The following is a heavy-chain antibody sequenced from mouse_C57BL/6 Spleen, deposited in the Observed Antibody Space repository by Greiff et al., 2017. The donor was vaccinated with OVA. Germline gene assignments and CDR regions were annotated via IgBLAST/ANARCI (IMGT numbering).Heavy chain of an antibody. CDR1: GYTFTSYG. D-gene: IGHD1-1*01. V-gene: IGHV1-81*01. J-gene: IGHJ2*01. CDR2: IYPRSGNT. Sequence: VQLQQSGAELARPGASVKLSCKASGYTFTSYGISWVKQRTGQGLEWIGEIYPRSGNTYYNEKFKGKATLTADKSSSTAYMELRSLTSEDSAVYFCANYYGSCFYFDYWGQGTTLTVSS. CDR3: ANYYGSCFYFDY.